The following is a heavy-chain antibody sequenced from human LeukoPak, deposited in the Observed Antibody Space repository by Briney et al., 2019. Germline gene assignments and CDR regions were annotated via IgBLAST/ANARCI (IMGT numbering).Heavy chain of an antibody. J-gene: IGHJ4*02. CDR1: GGSMSPYH. V-gene: IGHV4-59*08. D-gene: IGHD6-19*01. CDR3: ARAVSGRFDY. CDR2: IYYSGST. Sequence: SETLSLTCTVSGGSMSPYHWGWIRQPPGKGLKWTGYIYYSGSTIYNPSLKSRVTISVDTSKNQFSLKLSSVTAADTAIYYCARAVSGRFDYWGQGTLVTVSS.